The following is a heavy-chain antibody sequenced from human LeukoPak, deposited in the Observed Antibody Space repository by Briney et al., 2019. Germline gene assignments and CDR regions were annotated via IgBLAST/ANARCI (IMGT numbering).Heavy chain of an antibody. CDR2: IDYSGTT. D-gene: IGHD1-14*01. J-gene: IGHJ4*02. Sequence: SETLSLTCAVAGDSISSYFWSWIRQSPGRGLECIGDIDYSGTTNYNPPLKSRVIISVDNSKNLSSLKLSSVTAADTAIYYCARSSGGYYFDYWGQGTLVTVSS. CDR1: GDSISSYF. V-gene: IGHV4-59*01. CDR3: ARSSGGYYFDY.